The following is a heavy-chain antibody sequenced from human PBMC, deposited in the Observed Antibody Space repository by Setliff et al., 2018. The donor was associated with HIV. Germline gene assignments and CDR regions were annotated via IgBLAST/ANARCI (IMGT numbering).Heavy chain of an antibody. CDR2: THTSGST. J-gene: IGHJ4*02. V-gene: IGHV4-61*09. Sequence: PSETLSLTCTVSGGSISSGSYYWSWIRQPAGKGLEWIGHTHTSGSTKYNPSLKSRVTISADTSKNQFSLNLSSVTAAETAVYYCARVGYHGSGRYSFDYWGQGTLVTVS. CDR3: ARVGYHGSGRYSFDY. CDR1: GGSISSGSYY. D-gene: IGHD3-10*01.